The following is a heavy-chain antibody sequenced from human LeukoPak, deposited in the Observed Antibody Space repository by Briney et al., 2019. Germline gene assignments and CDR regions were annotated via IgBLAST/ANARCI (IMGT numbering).Heavy chain of an antibody. CDR2: ISWNSGSI. D-gene: IGHD5-12*01. Sequence: GGSLRLSCAASGFTFHQYAIHWVRQVPGKGLEWVSGISWNSGSIGYADSVRGRFTISRDNAKNSVYLQMNSLRAEDTALYYCAKNKAPLYSGYDWDLDFWGQGTLVIVSS. CDR3: AKNKAPLYSGYDWDLDF. J-gene: IGHJ4*02. V-gene: IGHV3-9*01. CDR1: GFTFHQYA.